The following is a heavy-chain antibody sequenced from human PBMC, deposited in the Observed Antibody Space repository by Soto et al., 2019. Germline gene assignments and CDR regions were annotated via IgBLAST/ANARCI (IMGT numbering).Heavy chain of an antibody. CDR2: IYYSGST. CDR1: GGSISSGGYY. CDR3: ARVGGITWFDP. V-gene: IGHV4-31*03. J-gene: IGHJ5*02. D-gene: IGHD3-16*01. Sequence: QVQLQESGPGLVKPSQTLSLTCTVSGGSISSGGYYWSWIRQHPGKGLEWIGYIYYSGSTYYNPSLKXRXTXSXXTSKNQFARKLSSVTAADTAVYYCARVGGITWFDPWGQGTLVTVSS.